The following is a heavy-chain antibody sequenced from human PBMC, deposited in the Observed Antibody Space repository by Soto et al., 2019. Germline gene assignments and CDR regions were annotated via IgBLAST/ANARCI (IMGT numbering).Heavy chain of an antibody. CDR1: GGSISSSY. Sequence: SETLSLTCTVSGGSISSSYWSWIQQPPGKXLEWLAYIYDDGSANYNPSLKSRATISLDMSKNQFSLKLTSVTAADTAVYYCARDKYRSGGSCRKNWFDPWGQGTLVTVSS. CDR2: IYDDGSA. V-gene: IGHV4-59*01. CDR3: ARDKYRSGGSCRKNWFDP. J-gene: IGHJ5*02. D-gene: IGHD2-15*01.